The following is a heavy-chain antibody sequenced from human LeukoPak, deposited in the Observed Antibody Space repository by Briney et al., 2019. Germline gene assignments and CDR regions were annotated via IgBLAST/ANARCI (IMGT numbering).Heavy chain of an antibody. V-gene: IGHV4-39*01. CDR3: ARHRDGYNRPFDY. CDR1: GGSISSSGHY. D-gene: IGHD5-24*01. Sequence: PSETLSLTCTVYGGSISSSGHYWGWIRQPPGKGLEWIGSLHYSGSTYHNPSHKTRINISADTSNNQFSLKLSSVAAADTAVYYCARHRDGYNRPFDYWGQGSLVTVSS. J-gene: IGHJ4*02. CDR2: LHYSGST.